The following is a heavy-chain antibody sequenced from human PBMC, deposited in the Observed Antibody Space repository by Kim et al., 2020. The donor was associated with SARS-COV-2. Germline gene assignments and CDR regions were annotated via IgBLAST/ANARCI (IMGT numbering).Heavy chain of an antibody. CDR1: GFTFFDYC. CDR3: VREDRDGMNV. V-gene: IGHV3-21*04. Sequence: GGSLRLSCEASGFTFFDYCMDWVRQAPGKGLEWVSSISTSSTFVYYADSVKGRLIVSRDNGNNSLYLQMTSLRAEDTAVYYCVREDRDGMNVWGQGTAVT. CDR2: ISTSSTFV. J-gene: IGHJ6*02.